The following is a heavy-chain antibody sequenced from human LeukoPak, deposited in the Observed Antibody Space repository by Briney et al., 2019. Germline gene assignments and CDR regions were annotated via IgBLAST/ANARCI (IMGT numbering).Heavy chain of an antibody. CDR2: INPNSGGT. J-gene: IGHJ5*02. D-gene: IGHD2-2*01. CDR3: ARDGGGYCSSTSCYGGWFDP. CDR1: GYTFTGYY. Sequence: ASVKVSCKASGYTFTGYYMHWVRQAPGQGLEWMGWINPNSGGTNYAQKFQGWVTMTRDTSISTAYMELSRLRSDDTAVYYCARDGGGYCSSTSCYGGWFDPWGQGTLVTVSS. V-gene: IGHV1-2*04.